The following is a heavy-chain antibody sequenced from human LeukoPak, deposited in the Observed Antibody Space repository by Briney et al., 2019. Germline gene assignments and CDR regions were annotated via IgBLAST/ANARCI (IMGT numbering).Heavy chain of an antibody. J-gene: IGHJ4*02. CDR3: AKKPGIAAAGMV. Sequence: GGSLRLSCAASGFTFSSYAMHWVRQAPGKGLEWVAVISYDGSNKYYADSVKGRFTFSRDNSKNTLYLQMNSLRAEDTAVYYCAKKPGIAAAGMVWGQGTLVTVSS. CDR1: GFTFSSYA. CDR2: ISYDGSNK. V-gene: IGHV3-30*04. D-gene: IGHD6-13*01.